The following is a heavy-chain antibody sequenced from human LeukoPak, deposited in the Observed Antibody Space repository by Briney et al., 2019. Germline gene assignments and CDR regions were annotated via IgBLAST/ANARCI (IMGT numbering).Heavy chain of an antibody. V-gene: IGHV4-39*01. D-gene: IGHD4-17*01. CDR2: IYYSAST. CDR3: ARHDHDYGDSIDY. J-gene: IGHJ4*02. Sequence: SETPSLTCTVSGGSISSSSSYWGWIRQPQREWLEWIGTIYYSASTYSNPSLKRRVTISVATSKTQFSLKLSTVTAADTAVYYCARHDHDYGDSIDYWGQGTLVTVSS. CDR1: GGSISSSSSY.